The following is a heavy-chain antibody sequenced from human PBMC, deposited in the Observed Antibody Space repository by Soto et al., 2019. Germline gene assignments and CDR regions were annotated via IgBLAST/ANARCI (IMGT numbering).Heavy chain of an antibody. J-gene: IGHJ6*03. CDR1: GFTFSSYG. V-gene: IGHV3-33*01. CDR2: IWYDGSNK. Sequence: GGSLRLSCAASGFTFSSYGMHWVRQAPGKGLEWVAVIWYDGSNKYYADSVKGRFTISRDNSKNTLYLQMNSLRAEDTAVYYCARGFGPDIVVVPAAIDYYYYMDVWGKGTTVTVSS. CDR3: ARGFGPDIVVVPAAIDYYYYMDV. D-gene: IGHD2-2*01.